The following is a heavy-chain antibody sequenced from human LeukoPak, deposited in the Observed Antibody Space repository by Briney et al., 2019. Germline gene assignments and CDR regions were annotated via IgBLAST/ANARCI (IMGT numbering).Heavy chain of an antibody. CDR3: ARGIGYGPRFDY. CDR1: GGSFSGNY. Sequence: SETLSLTCAVYGGSFSGNYWTWIRQPPGKGLEWIGEINHNGSTNYNPSLKSRVTISVDTSKNQFSLKLSSVTAADTAVYYCARGIGYGPRFDYWGQGTLVTVSS. V-gene: IGHV4-34*01. CDR2: INHNGST. D-gene: IGHD5-18*01. J-gene: IGHJ4*02.